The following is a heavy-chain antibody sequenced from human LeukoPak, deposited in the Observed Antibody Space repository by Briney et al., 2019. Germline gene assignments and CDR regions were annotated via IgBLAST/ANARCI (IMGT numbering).Heavy chain of an antibody. CDR1: GGTFSSYA. Sequence: SVKVSCKASGGTFSSYAISWVRQAPGQGLEWMGGIIPIFGIANYAQKFQGRVTITADKSTSTAYMELSSLRSEDTAVYYCAREARRVGTQAGNFDYWGQGTLVTVSS. V-gene: IGHV1-69*10. CDR3: AREARRVGTQAGNFDY. CDR2: IIPIFGIA. D-gene: IGHD4-23*01. J-gene: IGHJ4*02.